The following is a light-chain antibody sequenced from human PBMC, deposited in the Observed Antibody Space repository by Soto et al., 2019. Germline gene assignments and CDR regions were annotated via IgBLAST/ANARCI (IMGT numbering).Light chain of an antibody. CDR1: SSNIGAGYD. V-gene: IGLV1-40*01. Sequence: QSVLTQPLSVSGAPGQRVTIFCTGSSSNIGAGYDVHWYQQLPGTAPKLLIYGNSNRPSGVPDRFSGSKSGTSAPLAITGLQAEDEADYYCQSYDSSLSGYVFGTGTKVTVL. CDR3: QSYDSSLSGYV. CDR2: GNS. J-gene: IGLJ1*01.